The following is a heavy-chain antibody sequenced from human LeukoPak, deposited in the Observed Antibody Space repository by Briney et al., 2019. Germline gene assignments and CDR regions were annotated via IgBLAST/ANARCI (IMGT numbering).Heavy chain of an antibody. D-gene: IGHD5-18*01. Sequence: GGSLRLSCAASGFTFNSYGMHWVRQAPGKGLEWVAFIWYDGSKKYYADSVKGRFTISRDNFKNTLYLQMNSLRVDDTAVYYCARDSAAISPYYMDVWGKGTTVTISS. CDR2: IWYDGSKK. CDR1: GFTFNSYG. J-gene: IGHJ6*03. CDR3: ARDSAAISPYYMDV. V-gene: IGHV3-30*02.